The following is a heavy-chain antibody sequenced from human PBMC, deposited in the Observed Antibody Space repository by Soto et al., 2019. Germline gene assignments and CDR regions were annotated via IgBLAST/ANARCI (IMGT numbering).Heavy chain of an antibody. V-gene: IGHV3-48*01. Sequence: GGSLRLSCAASGVPFSSYSMNWVRQAPGKGLEWVSYISSSSSTIYYADSVKGRFTISRDNAKNSLYLQMNSLRAEDTAVYYCARGHLGYCSGGSCQPTAFDIWGQGTMVTVSS. J-gene: IGHJ3*02. CDR1: GVPFSSYS. CDR2: ISSSSSTI. D-gene: IGHD2-15*01. CDR3: ARGHLGYCSGGSCQPTAFDI.